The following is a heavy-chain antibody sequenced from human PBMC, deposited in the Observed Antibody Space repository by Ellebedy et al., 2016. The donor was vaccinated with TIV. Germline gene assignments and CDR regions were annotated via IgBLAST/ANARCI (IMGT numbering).Heavy chain of an antibody. J-gene: IGHJ4*02. Sequence: MPSETLSLTCTVSGGPISSSSYYWGWTRQPPGKGLDWIGSIHYIGSTYYNPSLKSRVTITVDTSKNQFSLKLSFVTAADTAVYYCARFAEMATSIFDYWGQGTLVTVSS. D-gene: IGHD5-24*01. CDR3: ARFAEMATSIFDY. CDR2: IHYIGST. CDR1: GGPISSSSYY. V-gene: IGHV4-39*01.